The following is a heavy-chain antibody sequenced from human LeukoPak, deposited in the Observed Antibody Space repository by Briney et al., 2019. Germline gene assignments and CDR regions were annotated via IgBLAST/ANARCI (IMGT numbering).Heavy chain of an antibody. D-gene: IGHD1-26*01. CDR2: VHGDGNNI. Sequence: GGSLRLSCAASGFPFSSYAMYWVRQAPGKGLVWVSRVHGDGNNIGYADSVKGRFTIFRDNAKNTLYLQMNSLRPDDTAVYYCARTRVGDPTDYWGQGTLVTVSS. J-gene: IGHJ4*02. V-gene: IGHV3-74*01. CDR1: GFPFSSYA. CDR3: ARTRVGDPTDY.